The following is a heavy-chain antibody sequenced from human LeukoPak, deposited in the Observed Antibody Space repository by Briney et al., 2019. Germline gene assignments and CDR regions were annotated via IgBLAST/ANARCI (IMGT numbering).Heavy chain of an antibody. CDR1: GFTLSSYE. CDR3: ARESSDVADFFDY. V-gene: IGHV3-48*03. CDR2: IRSSGSTI. Sequence: GGSLRLSCAASGFTLSSYEMNWVSQAQGGGREWVSYIRSSGSTIYYADSVKGRFTISRDNAKNSLYLQMNSLRAEDTAVYYCARESSDVADFFDYWGQGTLVTVSS. J-gene: IGHJ4*02. D-gene: IGHD6-19*01.